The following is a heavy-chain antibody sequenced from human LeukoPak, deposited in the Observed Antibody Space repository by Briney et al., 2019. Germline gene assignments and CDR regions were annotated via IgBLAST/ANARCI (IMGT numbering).Heavy chain of an antibody. V-gene: IGHV4-39*01. CDR3: ARNRYYYGSRSYGVPNWFDP. J-gene: IGHJ5*02. CDR1: GVSISGYY. Sequence: SETLSLTCIVSGVSISGYYWSWIRQPPGKGLKWIGSIYYSGSTYYNPSLKSRVTISVDTSKNQFSLKLSSVTAADTAVYYCARNRYYYGSRSYGVPNWFDPWGQGTLVTVSS. D-gene: IGHD3-10*01. CDR2: IYYSGST.